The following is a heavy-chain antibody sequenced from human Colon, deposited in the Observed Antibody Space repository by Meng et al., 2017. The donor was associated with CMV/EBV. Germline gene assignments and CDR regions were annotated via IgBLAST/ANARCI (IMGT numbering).Heavy chain of an antibody. CDR3: ARSPLPAALNWFDP. CDR1: GGPFKSNA. V-gene: IGHV1-69*13. J-gene: IGHJ5*02. CDR2: LIPIFGTP. Sequence: SVKVSCKTSGGPFKSNAISWVRQAPGQGLEWIGGLIPIFGTPKYAQNFQGRVTITADESTSTTYMELSSLTSDDTAVYYCARSPLPAALNWFDPWGQGTLVTVSS. D-gene: IGHD2-2*01.